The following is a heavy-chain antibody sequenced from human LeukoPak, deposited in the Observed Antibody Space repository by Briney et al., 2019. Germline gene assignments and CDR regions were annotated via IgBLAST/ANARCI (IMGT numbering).Heavy chain of an antibody. J-gene: IGHJ4*02. CDR2: ISSSGSTI. Sequence: GGSLRLSCAASGFTFSSYEMNWVRQAPGKGLEWVSYISSSGSTIYYADSVKGRFTISRDNAKNSPYLQMNSLRAEDTAVYYCARDPLVRTVTTVPYYFDYWGQGTLVTVSS. V-gene: IGHV3-48*03. D-gene: IGHD4-17*01. CDR1: GFTFSSYE. CDR3: ARDPLVRTVTTVPYYFDY.